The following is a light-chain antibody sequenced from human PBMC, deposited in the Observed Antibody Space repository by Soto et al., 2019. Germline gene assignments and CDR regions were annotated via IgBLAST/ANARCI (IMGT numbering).Light chain of an antibody. CDR2: GAS. Sequence: EIVLTQSPGTLSLSPGERATLSCRASQSVSSNYLAWYQQKPGQAPRLPIYGASNRATGIPDRFSGYGSGTDFTLTISRLEPEDFAVYYCQQYGSSPPTFGQGTKLEIK. V-gene: IGKV3-20*01. CDR3: QQYGSSPPT. J-gene: IGKJ2*01. CDR1: QSVSSNY.